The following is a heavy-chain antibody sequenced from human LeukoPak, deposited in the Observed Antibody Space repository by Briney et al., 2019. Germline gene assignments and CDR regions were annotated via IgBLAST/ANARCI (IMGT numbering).Heavy chain of an antibody. D-gene: IGHD3-22*01. CDR2: ISYDGSGK. CDR1: GFTFSSYA. V-gene: IGHV3-30*04. Sequence: GGSLRLSCAASGFTFSSYALHWVRQAPCKGLEWAALISYDGSGKYYADSVKGRFTISRDNSKNTLYLQMNSLRPEDTAVYYCARGYYYDSSGYLFDYWGQGTLVTVSS. CDR3: ARGYYYDSSGYLFDY. J-gene: IGHJ4*02.